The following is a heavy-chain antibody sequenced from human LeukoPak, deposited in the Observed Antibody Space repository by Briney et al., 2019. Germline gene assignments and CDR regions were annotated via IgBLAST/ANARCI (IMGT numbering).Heavy chain of an antibody. CDR1: DGSISSYY. V-gene: IGHV4-59*01. CDR3: AATYGDYFDY. Sequence: TSETLSLTCTVSDGSISSYYWSWIRQPPGKGLEWIGYIYYSGSTNYNPSLKSRVTISVDTSKNQFSLKLSSVTAADTAVYYCAATYGDYFDYWGQGTLVTVSS. D-gene: IGHD4-17*01. CDR2: IYYSGST. J-gene: IGHJ4*02.